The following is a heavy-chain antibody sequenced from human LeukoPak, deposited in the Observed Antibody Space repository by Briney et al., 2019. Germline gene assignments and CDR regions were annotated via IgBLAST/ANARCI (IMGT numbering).Heavy chain of an antibody. D-gene: IGHD3-10*01. Sequence: PGGSLRLSCAASGFTFSSYAMTWVRQAPGKGLEWVSAISGSGGSTYYADSVKGRFTISRDNSKNTLYLQMNSLRAEDTAVYYCAKARLLWFGELSNGRGLYFDYWGQGTLVTVSS. J-gene: IGHJ4*02. CDR1: GFTFSSYA. V-gene: IGHV3-23*01. CDR3: AKARLLWFGELSNGRGLYFDY. CDR2: ISGSGGST.